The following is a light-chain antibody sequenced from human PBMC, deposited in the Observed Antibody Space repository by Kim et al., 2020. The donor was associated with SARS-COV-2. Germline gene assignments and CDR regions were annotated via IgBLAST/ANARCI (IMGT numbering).Light chain of an antibody. CDR2: GAS. CDR3: QQYGSS. V-gene: IGKV3-20*01. J-gene: IGKJ5*01. CDR1: QSVSSSY. Sequence: LSLSPGERATLSCRASQSVSSSYLAWYQQKPGQAPRLLIYGASSRATGIPDRFSGSGSGTDFTLTISRLEPEDFAVYYCQQYGSSFGQGTRLEIK.